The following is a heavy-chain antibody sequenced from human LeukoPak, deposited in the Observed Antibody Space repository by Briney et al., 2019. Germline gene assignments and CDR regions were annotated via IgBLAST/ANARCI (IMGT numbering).Heavy chain of an antibody. J-gene: IGHJ4*02. CDR2: ISGSGGST. D-gene: IGHD6-19*01. CDR1: GFTFSSYA. Sequence: GGSLKLSCAASGFTFSSYAMSWVRQAPGKGLEWVSAISGSGGSTYYADSVKGRFTISRDNSKNTLYLQMNSLRAEDTAVYYCAAGSGWSRSDYWGQGTLVTVSS. CDR3: AAGSGWSRSDY. V-gene: IGHV3-23*01.